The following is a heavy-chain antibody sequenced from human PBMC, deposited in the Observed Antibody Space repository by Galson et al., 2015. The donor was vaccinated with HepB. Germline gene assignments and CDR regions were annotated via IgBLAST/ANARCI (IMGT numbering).Heavy chain of an antibody. V-gene: IGHV3-11*06. Sequence: SLRLSCAASGFTFSDHYLSWVRQAPGKGLDWVSYISGSGFYTNYADSVKGRFTISRDNSKFSLSLQMNSLSAEDTAVYYCATLGHCAGGTCPFQYWGQGTLVTVSS. J-gene: IGHJ4*02. CDR3: ATLGHCAGGTCPFQY. D-gene: IGHD2-15*01. CDR2: ISGSGFYT. CDR1: GFTFSDHY.